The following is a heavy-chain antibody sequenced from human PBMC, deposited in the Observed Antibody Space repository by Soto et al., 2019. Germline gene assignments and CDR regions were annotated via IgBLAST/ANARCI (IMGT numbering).Heavy chain of an antibody. V-gene: IGHV3-72*01. J-gene: IGHJ6*02. CDR3: ALNYYGLDV. CDR1: GFRFNYFY. Sequence: QPGGSLRLSCAASGFRFNYFYMDWVRQAPGKGLEWVGRSRNKNNNFSTQYAASVEGRFTISRHESQNILFLHMNSLKVEDTAIYYCALNYYGLDVLGQGATVTVSS. CDR2: SRNKNNNFST.